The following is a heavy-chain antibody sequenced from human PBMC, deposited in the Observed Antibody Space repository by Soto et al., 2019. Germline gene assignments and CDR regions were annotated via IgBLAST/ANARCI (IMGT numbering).Heavy chain of an antibody. CDR1: GYSFTSYW. CDR2: IYPGDSDA. J-gene: IGHJ6*02. CDR3: ARQAYCSSTSCYTGRDYYYGMDV. Sequence: GEPLKISCKGSGYSFTSYWIGWMRQMPRKGLEWMGIIYPGDSDARYSPSFQGQATISADKSISTAYLQWSSLKTSDTAMYYCARQAYCSSTSCYTGRDYYYGMDVWGQGTTVTVSS. V-gene: IGHV5-51*01. D-gene: IGHD2-2*02.